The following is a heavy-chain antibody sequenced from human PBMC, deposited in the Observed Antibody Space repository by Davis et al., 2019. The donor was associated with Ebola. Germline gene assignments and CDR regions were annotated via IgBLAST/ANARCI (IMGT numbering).Heavy chain of an antibody. D-gene: IGHD6-25*01. J-gene: IGHJ3*01. V-gene: IGHV4-39*07. Sequence: SETLSLTCTVSGGSIASPAHYWDWIRQPPGKGLEWIGNIYYSGSTDSSPSLESRVSISVDTSKNQFSLKLSSVTAADTAVYYCARGLAALIWGQGTMVTVSS. CDR1: GGSIASPAHY. CDR3: ARGLAALI. CDR2: IYYSGST.